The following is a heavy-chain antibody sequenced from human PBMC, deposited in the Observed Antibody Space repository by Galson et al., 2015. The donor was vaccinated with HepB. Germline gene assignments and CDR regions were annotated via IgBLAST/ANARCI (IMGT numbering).Heavy chain of an antibody. D-gene: IGHD6-13*01. V-gene: IGHV3-30*02. CDR2: IRYDGSNK. CDR1: GFTFSSYG. J-gene: IGHJ6*02. CDR3: AKDLHSSSWYISQQYYGMDV. Sequence: SLRLSCAASGFTFSSYGMHWVRQAPGKRLEWVAFIRYDGSNKYYADSVKGRFTISRDNSKNTLYLQMNSLRAEDTAVYYCAKDLHSSSWYISQQYYGMDVWGQGTTVTVSS.